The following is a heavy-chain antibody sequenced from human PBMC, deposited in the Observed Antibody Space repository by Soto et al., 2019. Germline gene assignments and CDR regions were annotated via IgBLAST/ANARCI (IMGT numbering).Heavy chain of an antibody. V-gene: IGHV1-69*01. CDR1: GVSFNNNG. CDR3: ARVLYYGSGSYSPYGMDV. CDR2: VSPPFRTS. D-gene: IGHD3-10*01. Sequence: QVQLVQSGAEVKKPGSSVKVSCKTSGVSFNNNGIGWVRQAPGHGLEWMGGVSPPFRTSNYARKFQGRISITADASTGTVNMELSSLTSEDTAQYYCARVLYYGSGSYSPYGMDVWGLGTTVTGSS. J-gene: IGHJ6*02.